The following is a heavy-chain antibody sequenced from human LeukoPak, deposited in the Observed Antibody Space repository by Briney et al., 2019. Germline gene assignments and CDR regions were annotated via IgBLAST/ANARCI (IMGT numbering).Heavy chain of an antibody. CDR1: GYTFTSYV. Sequence: ASVKVSCKASGYTFTSYVISWLGQPPGQGLEGMGGISAYNGNTNYAQKLQGRVTMTTDTSTSTAYMELRSLRSDDTAVYYCAREVGITGTTDWFDPWGQGTLVTVSS. V-gene: IGHV1-18*01. CDR3: AREVGITGTTDWFDP. CDR2: ISAYNGNT. J-gene: IGHJ5*02. D-gene: IGHD1-7*01.